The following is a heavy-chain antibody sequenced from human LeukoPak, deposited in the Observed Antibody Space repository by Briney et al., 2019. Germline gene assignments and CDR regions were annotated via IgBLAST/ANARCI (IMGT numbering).Heavy chain of an antibody. CDR3: ARDDVSRGYDFWSGSPTYYYGMDV. V-gene: IGHV3-7*03. J-gene: IGHJ6*02. Sequence: GGSLRLSCAASGFTFSSYWMNWARQAPGKGLEWVASINHNGNVNYYVDSVKGRFTISRDNAKNSLYLQMNSLRAEDTAVYYCARDDVSRGYDFWSGSPTYYYGMDVWGQGTTVTVSS. CDR2: INHNGNVN. CDR1: GFTFSSYW. D-gene: IGHD3-3*01.